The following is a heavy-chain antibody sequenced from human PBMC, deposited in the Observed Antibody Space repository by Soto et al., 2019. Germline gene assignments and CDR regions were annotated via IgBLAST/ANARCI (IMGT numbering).Heavy chain of an antibody. V-gene: IGHV3-23*01. D-gene: IGHD3-3*01. CDR2: ISGSGGST. Sequence: GSLRLSCAASGFTFSSYAMSWVRQAPGKGLEWVSAISGSGGSTYYADSVKGRFTISRDNSKNTLYLQMNSLRAEDTAVYYCAKDTYYDFWSGSGMDVWGQGTXVTVSS. CDR1: GFTFSSYA. J-gene: IGHJ6*02. CDR3: AKDTYYDFWSGSGMDV.